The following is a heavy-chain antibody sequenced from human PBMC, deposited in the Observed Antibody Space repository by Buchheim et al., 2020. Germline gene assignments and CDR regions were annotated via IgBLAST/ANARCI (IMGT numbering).Heavy chain of an antibody. CDR1: GFTFSSYA. V-gene: IGHV3-30*04. CDR2: ISYDGSNK. CDR3: ARDRRPPYYYYGMDV. Sequence: QVQLVESGGGVVQPGRSLRLSCAASGFTFSSYAMHWVRQAPGKGLEWVAVISYDGSNKYYADSVKGRFTISRDNSKNTLYLQMNSLRAEDTAVYYCARDRRPPYYYYGMDVWGQGTT. J-gene: IGHJ6*02.